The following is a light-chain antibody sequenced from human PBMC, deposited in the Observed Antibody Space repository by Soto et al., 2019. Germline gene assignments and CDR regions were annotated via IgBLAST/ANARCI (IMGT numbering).Light chain of an antibody. V-gene: IGLV2-11*01. J-gene: IGLJ3*02. CDR2: DVS. CDR1: SSDVGGYNY. CDR3: CSNASSYPPHWV. Sequence: QSALTQPRSVSGSPGQSVTISCTGTSSDVGGYNYVSWYQQHPGKAPKLMIYDVSKRPSGVPDRFSGSKSGNTASLTISGLQAEEEADYYCCSNASSYPPHWVFGGRTQLTVL.